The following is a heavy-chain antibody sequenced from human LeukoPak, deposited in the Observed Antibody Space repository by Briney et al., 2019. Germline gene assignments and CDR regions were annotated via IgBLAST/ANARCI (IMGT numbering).Heavy chain of an antibody. J-gene: IGHJ4*02. CDR1: GFTFSSYA. CDR3: AKSHRAIFGVVTMHYFDY. D-gene: IGHD3-3*01. V-gene: IGHV3-30-3*02. CDR2: ISYDGSNK. Sequence: GGSLRLSCAASGFTFSSYAMHWVRQAPGKGLEWVAVISYDGSNKYYADSVKGRFTISRDNSKNTLYLQMNSLRAEDTAVYYCAKSHRAIFGVVTMHYFDYWGQGTLVTVSS.